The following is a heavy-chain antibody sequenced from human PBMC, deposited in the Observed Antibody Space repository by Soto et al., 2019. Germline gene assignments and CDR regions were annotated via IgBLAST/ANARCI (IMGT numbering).Heavy chain of an antibody. CDR1: GFTFSNYA. CDR2: ISNTGHST. V-gene: IGHV3-64D*08. J-gene: IGHJ4*02. Sequence: GGSLRLSCSASGFTFSNYATHWVRQAPGKGLEYVSAISNTGHSTYYADSVKGRFTISRDNSKSTLYLQMSSLRPEDTAVYYCVNRNYGLSNAYWXRGTLVTVSS. D-gene: IGHD1-7*01. CDR3: VNRNYGLSNAY.